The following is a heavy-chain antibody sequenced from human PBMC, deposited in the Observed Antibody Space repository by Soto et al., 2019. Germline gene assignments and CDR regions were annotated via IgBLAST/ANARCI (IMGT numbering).Heavy chain of an antibody. J-gene: IGHJ5*02. CDR3: ARAPRITIFGVVIGRLDP. D-gene: IGHD3-3*01. V-gene: IGHV1-3*01. CDR2: INAGNGKT. CDR1: GYTFTSYA. Sequence: ASVKVSCKASGYTFTSYAMHWVRQAPGQRLEWMGWINAGNGKTKYSQKIQGRVTITRDTSASTAYMELSSLRSEDTALYYCARAPRITIFGVVIGRLDPWGQGTLVTVSS.